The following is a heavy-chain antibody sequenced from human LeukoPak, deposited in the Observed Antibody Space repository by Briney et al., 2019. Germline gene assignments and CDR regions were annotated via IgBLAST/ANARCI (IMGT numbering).Heavy chain of an antibody. CDR1: GGSISSGSYY. D-gene: IGHD3-10*01. V-gene: IGHV4-61*02. CDR3: ARHTNFGSGSYYTF. Sequence: SETLSLTCTVSGGSISSGSYYWSWIRQPAGKGLEWIGRIYTSGSTNYNPSLKSRVTVSVDTSKNQFSLKLNSVTAADTAVYFCARHTNFGSGSYYTFWGQGTLVTVSS. J-gene: IGHJ4*02. CDR2: IYTSGST.